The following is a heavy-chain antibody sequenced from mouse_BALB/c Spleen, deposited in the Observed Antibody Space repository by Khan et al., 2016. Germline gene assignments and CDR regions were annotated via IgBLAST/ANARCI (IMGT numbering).Heavy chain of an antibody. CDR1: GYTFTSYW. Sequence: VQLQESGAELARPGASVKLSCKASGYTFTSYWMQWVKQRPGQGLEWIGAIYPGDGDTRYTQKFKGKATLTADKSSSTAYMQLSSLASEDSAVYFCGRGGDYSLYYAMDYWGQGTSVTVSS. D-gene: IGHD1-1*01. CDR3: GRGGDYSLYYAMDY. V-gene: IGHV1-87*01. J-gene: IGHJ4*01. CDR2: IYPGDGDT.